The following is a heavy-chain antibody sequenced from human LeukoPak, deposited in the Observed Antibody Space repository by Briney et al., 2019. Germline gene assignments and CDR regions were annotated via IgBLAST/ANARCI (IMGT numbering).Heavy chain of an antibody. V-gene: IGHV4-39*01. J-gene: IGHJ6*02. D-gene: IGHD6-6*01. Sequence: SETLSLTCTVSGGSISSSSYYWVWIRQPPGKGLEWIGTIYYSGSTYYNPSLKSRVTISVDTSKNQFSLQLSSVTAADTAVYYCARSDSSSSLFLGSHYGMDVWGQGTTVTVSS. CDR3: ARSDSSSSLFLGSHYGMDV. CDR2: IYYSGST. CDR1: GGSISSSSYY.